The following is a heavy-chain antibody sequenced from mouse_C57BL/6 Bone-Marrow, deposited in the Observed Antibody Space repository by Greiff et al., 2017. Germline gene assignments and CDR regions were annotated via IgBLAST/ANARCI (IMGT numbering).Heavy chain of an antibody. D-gene: IGHD2-3*01. V-gene: IGHV1-59*01. Sequence: QVQLQQPGAELVRPGTSVKLSCKASGYTFTSYWMHWVKQRPGQGLEWIGVIDPSDSYTNYNQKFKGKATLTVDTSSSTAYMQRSSLTSEDSAVYYCARGWLLRDWVPLTDYWGQGTTLTVSS. CDR3: ARGWLLRDWVPLTDY. CDR1: GYTFTSYW. J-gene: IGHJ2*01. CDR2: IDPSDSYT.